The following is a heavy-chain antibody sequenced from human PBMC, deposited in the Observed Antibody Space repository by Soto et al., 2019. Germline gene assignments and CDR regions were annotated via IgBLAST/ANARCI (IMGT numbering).Heavy chain of an antibody. Sequence: GSGPTLVNPTQTLTLTCTFSGFSLRTSGMCVSWIRQPPGKALEWLARSDWDDDKVYSTSLKTRLTIYKDTSKNQVGLTMTNMDPVDTATYYCARRDEWLCRDAFEIWGQGTMVTVSS. V-gene: IGHV2-70*17. CDR3: ARRDEWLCRDAFEI. D-gene: IGHD3-3*01. J-gene: IGHJ3*02. CDR1: GFSLRTSGMC. CDR2: SDWDDDK.